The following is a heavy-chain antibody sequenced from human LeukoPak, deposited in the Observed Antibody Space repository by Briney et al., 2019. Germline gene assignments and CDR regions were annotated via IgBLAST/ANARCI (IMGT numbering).Heavy chain of an antibody. J-gene: IGHJ4*02. D-gene: IGHD5-18*01. Sequence: QPGGSLRLSCAASGFTFSSYAMHWVRQAPGKGLEWVAVISYDGSNKYYADSVKGRFTISRDNSKNSLYLQMNSLRAEDTALYYCAKESRMRGYGVVWGQGTLVTVSS. CDR2: ISYDGSNK. CDR3: AKESRMRGYGVV. CDR1: GFTFSSYA. V-gene: IGHV3-30*04.